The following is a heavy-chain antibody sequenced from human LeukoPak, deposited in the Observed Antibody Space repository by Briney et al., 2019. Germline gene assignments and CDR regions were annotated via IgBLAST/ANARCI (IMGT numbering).Heavy chain of an antibody. V-gene: IGHV3-23*01. CDR1: GFTFSSYA. CDR3: AKAATWVYFDY. D-gene: IGHD6-25*01. Sequence: GSLRLSCAASGFTFSSYAMNWVRQAPGKGLEWVSTISGSGGSTYYADSVKGRFTISRDNSYNTLSLQMNSLRAEDTAVYYCAKAATWVYFDYWGQGTLVTVSS. J-gene: IGHJ4*02. CDR2: ISGSGGST.